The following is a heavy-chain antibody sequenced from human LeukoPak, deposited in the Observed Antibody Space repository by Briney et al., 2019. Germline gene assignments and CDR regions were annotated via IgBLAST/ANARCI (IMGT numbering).Heavy chain of an antibody. Sequence: PSETLSLTSAVYGGSFSGYYWSWIRQPPGKGLEWIGEINHSGSTNYNPSLKSRVTISVDTSKNQFSLKLSSVAAADTAVYYCARSGSYSSSSFDYWGQGTLVTVSS. D-gene: IGHD6-6*01. J-gene: IGHJ4*02. CDR1: GGSFSGYY. CDR3: ARSGSYSSSSFDY. V-gene: IGHV4-34*01. CDR2: INHSGST.